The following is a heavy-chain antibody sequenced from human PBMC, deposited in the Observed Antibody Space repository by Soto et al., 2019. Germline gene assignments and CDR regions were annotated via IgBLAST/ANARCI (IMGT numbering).Heavy chain of an antibody. CDR3: ARREIRDTDAFDI. J-gene: IGHJ3*02. D-gene: IGHD5-18*01. V-gene: IGHV4-31*03. CDR1: GGSISSGGYY. Sequence: QVQLQESGPGLVKPSQTLSLTCTVSGGSISSGGYYWSWIRQHPGKGLEWIGYIYYSGSTYYNPSLKSRVTISVDTSKNQFSLKLSSVTAADTAMYYCARREIRDTDAFDIWGQGTMVTVSS. CDR2: IYYSGST.